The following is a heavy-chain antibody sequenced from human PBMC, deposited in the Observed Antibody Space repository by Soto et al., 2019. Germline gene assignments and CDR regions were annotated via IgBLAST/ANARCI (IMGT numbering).Heavy chain of an antibody. V-gene: IGHV3-7*03. CDR3: AKDLKCGGDCYWY. J-gene: IGHJ4*02. Sequence: GGSLRLSCAASGFTFSNYWMTWVRQSPGKGLEWVAGINQDGGDKYYVDSVKGRFTISRDNSKNTLYLQMNSLRAEDTAVYYCAKDLKCGGDCYWYWGQGTLVTVSS. CDR1: GFTFSNYW. CDR2: INQDGGDK. D-gene: IGHD2-21*02.